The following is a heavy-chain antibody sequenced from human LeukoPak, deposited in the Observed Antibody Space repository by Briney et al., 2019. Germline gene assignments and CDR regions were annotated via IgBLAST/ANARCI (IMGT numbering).Heavy chain of an antibody. V-gene: IGHV5-51*01. Sequence: GESLKISCQCSGYTFKTYWIAWVRQMPGKGLEWMGIIYPGDSDTRYSPSFQGQVTIPVDKSINTTYLQWRSLKASDAAMYYRARPDYSDDSGDNDAFDIWGQGTMVIVSS. CDR2: IYPGDSDT. D-gene: IGHD3-22*01. CDR1: GYTFKTYW. CDR3: ARPDYSDDSGDNDAFDI. J-gene: IGHJ3*02.